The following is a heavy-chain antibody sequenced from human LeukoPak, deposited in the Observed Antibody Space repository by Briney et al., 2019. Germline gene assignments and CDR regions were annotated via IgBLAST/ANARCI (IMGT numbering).Heavy chain of an antibody. V-gene: IGHV4-59*01. CDR2: IFDSGST. CDR3: ARAGHTALGEGFFAY. CDR1: GSSISSYY. Sequence: SETLSLTCTVSGSSISSYYWNWIRQLPGKGLEWIAYIFDSGSTNYNPSLKSRVTMSVDTSRNQFSLKLSSVTAADTAVYYCARAGHTALGEGFFAYWGQGTLVTVSS. D-gene: IGHD5-18*01. J-gene: IGHJ4*02.